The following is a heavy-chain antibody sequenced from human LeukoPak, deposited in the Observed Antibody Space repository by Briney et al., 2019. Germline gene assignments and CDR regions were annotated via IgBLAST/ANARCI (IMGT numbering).Heavy chain of an antibody. Sequence: GGSLRLSCTASGFTFGDYAMSWFRQAPGKGLEWVGFIRSKAYGGTTEYAASVKGRFTISRDDSKSIAYLQMNSLKTEDTAVYYCAKAVAGLVSEYFQHWGQGTLVTVSS. V-gene: IGHV3-49*03. CDR1: GFTFGDYA. CDR2: IRSKAYGGTT. J-gene: IGHJ1*01. D-gene: IGHD6-19*01. CDR3: AKAVAGLVSEYFQH.